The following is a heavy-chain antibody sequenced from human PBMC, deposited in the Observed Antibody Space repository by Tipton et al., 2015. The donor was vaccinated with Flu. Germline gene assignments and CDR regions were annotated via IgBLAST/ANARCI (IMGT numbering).Heavy chain of an antibody. J-gene: IGHJ6*02. CDR2: TSYDGSNK. CDR1: GFTFSDYG. V-gene: IGHV3-30*18. CDR3: AKDLMGYFSMDV. Sequence: QLVQSGGGVVQPGRSLRLSCAASGFTFSDYGMHWVRQAPGRGLEWVAVTSYDGSNKYYADSVKGRFTISRDNSRNTLNLQMNSLRIEDTAVYYCAKDLMGYFSMDVWGQGTTVTVSS. D-gene: IGHD1-26*01.